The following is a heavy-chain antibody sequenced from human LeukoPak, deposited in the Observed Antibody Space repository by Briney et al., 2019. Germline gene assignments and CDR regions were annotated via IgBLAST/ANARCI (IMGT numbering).Heavy chain of an antibody. Sequence: ASVRVSCKASGFTFTNYGFSWVRQAPGQGLEWMGWISAYNGNINYAQKFQGRVTMTTDTFTSTVYMDLKDLRSDDTAVYYCARGGYYGSGRDAFDIWGQGTMVTVPS. CDR1: GFTFTNYG. J-gene: IGHJ3*02. CDR2: ISAYNGNI. CDR3: ARGGYYGSGRDAFDI. V-gene: IGHV1-18*01. D-gene: IGHD3-10*01.